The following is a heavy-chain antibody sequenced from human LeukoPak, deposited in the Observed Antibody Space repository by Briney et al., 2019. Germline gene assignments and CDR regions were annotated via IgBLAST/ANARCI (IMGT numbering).Heavy chain of an antibody. CDR3: AKEEERFAAWGYFDS. J-gene: IGHJ4*02. CDR1: GFTFSTYA. V-gene: IGHV3-23*01. Sequence: GGSLRLSCAASGFTFSTYAMTWVRQAPGKGPEWVSIISHTGTSIFYANSVKGRFTISRDNSRNTLFLDMNSLRAEDTALYFCAKEEERFAAWGYFDSWGQGSLVTVSS. CDR2: ISHTGTSI. D-gene: IGHD3-16*01.